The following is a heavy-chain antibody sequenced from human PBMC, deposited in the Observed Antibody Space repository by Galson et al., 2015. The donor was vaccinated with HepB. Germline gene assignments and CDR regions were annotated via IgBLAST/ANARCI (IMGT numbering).Heavy chain of an antibody. CDR3: ARGYCTGGVCYTIAGRDAFDI. J-gene: IGHJ3*02. CDR1: GYTFTSYG. D-gene: IGHD2-8*02. V-gene: IGHV1-18*01. Sequence: SVKVSCKASGYTFTSYGISWVRQAPGQGLEWMGWISAYNGNTNYAQKLQGRVTMTTDTSTSTAYMELRSLRSDDTAVYYCARGYCTGGVCYTIAGRDAFDIWGQGTMVTVSS. CDR2: ISAYNGNT.